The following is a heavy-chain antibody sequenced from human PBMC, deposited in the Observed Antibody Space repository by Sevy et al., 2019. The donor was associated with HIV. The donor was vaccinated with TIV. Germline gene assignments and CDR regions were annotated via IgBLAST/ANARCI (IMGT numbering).Heavy chain of an antibody. CDR2: ISTDSTTK. D-gene: IGHD3-10*01. V-gene: IGHV3-48*02. J-gene: IGHJ4*02. Sequence: GGSLRLSCAVSGMTFSTYNMNWVRQAPGKGLEWISYISTDSTTKYYADSVKGRFTISRDNAKNSLYLQMNSLRDEDTAVYYCARDRVQEFDYWGQGTLVTVSS. CDR1: GMTFSTYN. CDR3: ARDRVQEFDY.